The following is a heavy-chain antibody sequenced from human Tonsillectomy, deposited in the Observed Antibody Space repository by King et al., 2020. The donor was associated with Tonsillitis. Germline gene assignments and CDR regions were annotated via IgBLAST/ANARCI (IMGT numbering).Heavy chain of an antibody. Sequence: VQLVESGGGVVQPGRSLRLSCAASGFTFSSYGMHWVRQAPGKGLEWVAVISYDGHNKYYADSVKGRFTISRDNSRNTLYLQMNSLRAEDTAVYYCAKDLFYYDSSGYLDFWGQGTLVTVSS. V-gene: IGHV3-30*18. CDR3: AKDLFYYDSSGYLDF. CDR1: GFTFSSYG. D-gene: IGHD3-22*01. J-gene: IGHJ4*02. CDR2: ISYDGHNK.